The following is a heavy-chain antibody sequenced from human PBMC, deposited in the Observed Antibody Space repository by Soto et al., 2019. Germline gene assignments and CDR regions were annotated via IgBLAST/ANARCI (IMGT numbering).Heavy chain of an antibody. J-gene: IGHJ6*02. Sequence: QVQLVQSGAEVKKPGASVKVSCKASGYTFTSYGISWVRQAPGQGLEWMGWISAYNGNTNYAQKLQGRVTMTTDTSTSTAYMELRSLRSDDTAVDYCARVVGGIAAAGTRDYYYYYYGMDVWGQGTTVTVSS. D-gene: IGHD6-13*01. V-gene: IGHV1-18*01. CDR1: GYTFTSYG. CDR3: ARVVGGIAAAGTRDYYYYYYGMDV. CDR2: ISAYNGNT.